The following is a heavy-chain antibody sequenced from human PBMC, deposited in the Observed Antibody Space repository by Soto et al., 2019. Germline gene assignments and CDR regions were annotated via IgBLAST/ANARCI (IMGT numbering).Heavy chain of an antibody. J-gene: IGHJ4*02. V-gene: IGHV4-39*01. D-gene: IGHD3-9*01. CDR3: ARFDVLTGRLDY. CDR1: GGSISSSSYY. CDR2: IYYSGST. Sequence: SETLSLTCTVSGGSISSSSYYWGWIRQPPGKGLEWIGSIYYSGSTYYNPSLKSRVTISVDTSKNQFSLKLSSVTAADTAVYYCARFDVLTGRLDYWGQGTLVTVSS.